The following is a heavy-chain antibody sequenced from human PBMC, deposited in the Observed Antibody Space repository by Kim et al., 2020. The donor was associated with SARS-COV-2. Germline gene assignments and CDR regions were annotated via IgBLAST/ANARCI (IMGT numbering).Heavy chain of an antibody. CDR3: ARVGVASSGDY. CDR2: T. D-gene: IGHD6-25*01. Sequence: TGYAQKCQGRVTMTRNTSISTAYMELSSLRSEDTAVYYCARVGVASSGDYWGQGTLVTVSS. J-gene: IGHJ4*02. V-gene: IGHV1-8*01.